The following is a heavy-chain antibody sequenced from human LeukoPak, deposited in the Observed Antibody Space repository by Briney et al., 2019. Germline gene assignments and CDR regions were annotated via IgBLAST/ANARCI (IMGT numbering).Heavy chain of an antibody. J-gene: IGHJ6*03. V-gene: IGHV4-39*01. CDR3: ARYKTGRSSSWYGSRGYYYMDV. CDR1: GGSISSSGYY. Sequence: SSETLSLTCTVSGGSISSSGYYWGWIRQPPGKGLEWIGSIYYSGSTYYNPSLKSRVTISVDTSKNQFSLKLSSVTAADTAVYYCARYKTGRSSSWYGSRGYYYMDVWGKGTTVTVSS. D-gene: IGHD6-13*01. CDR2: IYYSGST.